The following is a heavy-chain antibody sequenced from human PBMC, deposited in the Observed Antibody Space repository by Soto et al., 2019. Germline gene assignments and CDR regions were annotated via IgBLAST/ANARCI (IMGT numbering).Heavy chain of an antibody. CDR1: GGSISSSSYY. CDR2: IYYSGST. CDR3: AGLLVGVYYYYGMDV. Sequence: SETLSLTCTVSGGSISSSSYYWGWIRQPPGKGLEWIGSIYYSGSTYYNPSLKSRVTISVDTSKNQFSLKLSSVTAADTAVYYCAGLLVGVYYYYGMDVWGQGTTVTVSS. V-gene: IGHV4-39*01. J-gene: IGHJ6*02. D-gene: IGHD2-8*02.